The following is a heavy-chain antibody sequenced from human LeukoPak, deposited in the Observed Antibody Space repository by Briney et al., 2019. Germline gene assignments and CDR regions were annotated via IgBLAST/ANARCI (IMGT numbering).Heavy chain of an antibody. CDR1: GFPVSSNY. CDR3: ASIFY. V-gene: IGHV3-66*01. J-gene: IGHJ4*02. Sequence: PGGSLRLSCAASGFPVSSNYMNWVRQAPGKGLEWVSVIYSGGSTYYADSVKGRFTISRDNSKNTLYLQMNSLRAEDTAVYYCASIFYWGQGTLVTVSS. CDR2: IYSGGST.